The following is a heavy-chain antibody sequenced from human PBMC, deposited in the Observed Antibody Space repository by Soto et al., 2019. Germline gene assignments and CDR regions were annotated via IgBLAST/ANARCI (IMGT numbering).Heavy chain of an antibody. J-gene: IGHJ4*02. CDR2: IIPIFGTT. D-gene: IGHD1-1*01. CDR3: ALPRTTATTKGYDY. Sequence: QVQLVQSGAEVKKPGSSVRVSCKASGGTFSSYPIGWVRQAPGQGLEWMGLIIPIFGTTNYAQRFQGRVTISADESTSTAYIELSSLRYEDTAVDFCALPRTTATTKGYDYWGQGTLVTVSS. V-gene: IGHV1-69*01. CDR1: GGTFSSYP.